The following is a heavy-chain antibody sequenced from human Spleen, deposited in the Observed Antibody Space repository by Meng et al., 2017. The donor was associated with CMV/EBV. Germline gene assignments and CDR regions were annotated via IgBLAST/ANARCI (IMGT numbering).Heavy chain of an antibody. CDR2: IYHSGST. D-gene: IGHD5-24*01. J-gene: IGHJ6*02. Sequence: SETLSLTCAVSGGSISSSNWWSWVRQPPGKGLEWIGEIYHSGSTNYNPSLKSRVTISVDASKNQFSLKLSSVTAADTALYYCVTKTWLQQEPYYGLDVWGQGTTVTVSS. CDR1: GGSISSSNW. CDR3: VTKTWLQQEPYYGLDV. V-gene: IGHV4-4*02.